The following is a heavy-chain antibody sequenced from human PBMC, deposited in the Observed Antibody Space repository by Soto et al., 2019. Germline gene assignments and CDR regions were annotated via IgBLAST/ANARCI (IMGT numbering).Heavy chain of an antibody. J-gene: IGHJ6*02. CDR3: ARDSKSDYDFWSGAPGGMDV. CDR1: GFTFSSYA. V-gene: IGHV3-30*14. Sequence: GGALRLAGAAAGFTFSSYAMHWVLQAPGKGLEWVAVISYDGSDKYYADSVKGRFTISRDNSKNTLYLQMNSLRAEDTAVYYCARDSKSDYDFWSGAPGGMDVWGQGTTVTVSS. D-gene: IGHD3-3*01. CDR2: ISYDGSDK.